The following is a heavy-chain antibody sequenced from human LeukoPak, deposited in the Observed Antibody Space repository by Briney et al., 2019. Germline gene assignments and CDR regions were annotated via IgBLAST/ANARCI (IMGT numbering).Heavy chain of an antibody. CDR3: ANRALYCSSTSCYAGGAFDI. V-gene: IGHV3-23*01. CDR2: ISGSGGST. J-gene: IGHJ3*02. D-gene: IGHD2-2*01. Sequence: PGGSLRLSCAASGFTFSSYAMSWVRQAPGKGLEWVSAISGSGGSTYYADSVKGRFTISRDNSKNTLDLQMNSLRAEDTAVYYCANRALYCSSTSCYAGGAFDIWGQGTMVTVSS. CDR1: GFTFSSYA.